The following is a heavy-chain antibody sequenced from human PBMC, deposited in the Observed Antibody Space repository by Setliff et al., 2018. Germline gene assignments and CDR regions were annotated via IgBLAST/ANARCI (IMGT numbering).Heavy chain of an antibody. CDR3: AKDRVPDGIWDFDS. V-gene: IGHV3-23*03. Sequence: QPGGSLRLSCVGSGFSFSTYSMAWVRQAPGKGLQWVSGIYGGGGNGGRNTFYADSVKGRFTISRDNSKNTLYLQMNSLRAEDTALYHCAKDRVPDGIWDFDSWGPGSLVTVSS. J-gene: IGHJ5*01. CDR1: GFSFSTYS. D-gene: IGHD1-20*01. CDR2: IYGGGGNGGRNT.